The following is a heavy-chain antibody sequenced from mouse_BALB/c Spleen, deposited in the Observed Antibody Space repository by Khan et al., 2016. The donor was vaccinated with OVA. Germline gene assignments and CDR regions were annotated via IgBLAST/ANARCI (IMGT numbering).Heavy chain of an antibody. Sequence: EVQLVESGPGLVKPSQSLSLTCTVTGYSITSEYAWNWIRQFPGNKLEWMGYISFSGSTNYNPSLKGRISFTRDTSKNQFFLQLTSVTTEDTATYYCARSVYYYYAYALDYWGQGTSVTVSS. D-gene: IGHD2-4*01. CDR2: ISFSGST. CDR3: ARSVYYYYAYALDY. J-gene: IGHJ4*01. CDR1: GYSITSEYA. V-gene: IGHV3-2*02.